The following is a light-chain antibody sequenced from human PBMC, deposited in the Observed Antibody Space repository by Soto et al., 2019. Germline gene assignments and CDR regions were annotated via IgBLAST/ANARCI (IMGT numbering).Light chain of an antibody. V-gene: IGKV1-33*01. CDR1: QDISNY. J-gene: IGKJ4*01. CDR3: QQYDNPNLTVT. CDR2: DPS. Sequence: DIQMTQSPSSLSASVGDRVTITCQASQDISNYLNWYQQKPGKAPKLLIYDPSNLETGVPSRFSGSGSGTDFTFTISSLQPEDIATYYCQQYDNPNLTVTFGGGTNVEIK.